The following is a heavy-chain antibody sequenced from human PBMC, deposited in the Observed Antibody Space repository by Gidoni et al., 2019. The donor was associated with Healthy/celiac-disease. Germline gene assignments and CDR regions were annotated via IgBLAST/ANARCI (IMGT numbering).Heavy chain of an antibody. D-gene: IGHD3-9*01. CDR2: ISWNSGSI. Sequence: EVQLVESGGGLVQPGRSLRLSCAASGFTFDDYAMHWVRQAPGKGLEWVSGISWNSGSIGYADSVKGRFTISRDNAKNSLYLQMNSLRAEDTALYYCAKGDILTGTFDYWGQGTLVTVSS. V-gene: IGHV3-9*01. J-gene: IGHJ4*02. CDR3: AKGDILTGTFDY. CDR1: GFTFDDYA.